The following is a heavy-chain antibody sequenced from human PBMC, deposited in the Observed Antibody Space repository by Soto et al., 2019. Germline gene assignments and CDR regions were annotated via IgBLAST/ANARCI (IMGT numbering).Heavy chain of an antibody. D-gene: IGHD5-12*01. CDR2: TSYDGNKK. V-gene: IGHV3-30*18. Sequence: QVQLVETGGGVVQPGGSLRLSCIASGFPFRSYGMHWVRQAPGKGLEWVAVTSYDGNKKYYIGSVKGRFSISRDNFMNTVYLQMNSLGVEDTALYYCAKEGQSRDGYTSPLDSWGQGTLVIVSA. CDR3: AKEGQSRDGYTSPLDS. J-gene: IGHJ5*01. CDR1: GFPFRSYG.